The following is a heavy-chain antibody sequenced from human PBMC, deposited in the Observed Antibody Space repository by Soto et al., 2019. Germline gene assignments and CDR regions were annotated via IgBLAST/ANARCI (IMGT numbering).Heavy chain of an antibody. CDR1: GFTFSSYS. V-gene: IGHV3-21*01. Sequence: GESLKISCAASGFTFSSYSMNWVRQAPGKGLEWVSSISSSSSYIYYADSVKGRFTISRDNAKNSLYLQMNSLRAEDTAVYYCAREVAVAGTYYYYGMDVWGQGTTVTVSS. CDR2: ISSSSSYI. J-gene: IGHJ6*02. D-gene: IGHD6-19*01. CDR3: AREVAVAGTYYYYGMDV.